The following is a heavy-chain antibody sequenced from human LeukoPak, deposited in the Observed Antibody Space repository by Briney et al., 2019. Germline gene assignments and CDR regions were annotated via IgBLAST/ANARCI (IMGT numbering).Heavy chain of an antibody. J-gene: IGHJ4*02. V-gene: IGHV3-53*01. CDR1: GFTVSSNY. CDR3: ARGGAARSAGH. D-gene: IGHD6-6*01. CDR2: IYSGGDT. Sequence: GGSLRLSCAASGFTVSSNYVSWVRQAPGKGLEWVSVIYSGGDTYYADSVKGRFTLSRDNYKHLMYLQMNSLRAEDTAVYYCARGGAARSAGHWGQGTLVTVSS.